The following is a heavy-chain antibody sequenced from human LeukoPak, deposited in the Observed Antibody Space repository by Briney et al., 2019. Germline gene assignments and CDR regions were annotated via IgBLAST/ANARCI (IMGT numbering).Heavy chain of an antibody. Sequence: GASVKVSCKASGYTFTSYGISWVRQAPGQGLEWMGGIIPVLGTTNYAQTFQNKVTITADESTSTTYMELSSLTSEDTAVYYCATLGGDYYYYSLDVWGKGTPVTISS. CDR1: GYTFTSYG. CDR3: ATLGGDYYYYSLDV. J-gene: IGHJ6*03. CDR2: IIPVLGTT. V-gene: IGHV1-69*13. D-gene: IGHD3-16*01.